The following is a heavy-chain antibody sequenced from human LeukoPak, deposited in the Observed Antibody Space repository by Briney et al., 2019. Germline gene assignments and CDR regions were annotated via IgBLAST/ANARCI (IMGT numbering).Heavy chain of an antibody. CDR3: ARRLPYYGMDV. D-gene: IGHD2-21*02. CDR1: GFSFSSFV. V-gene: IGHV3-48*03. J-gene: IGHJ6*02. Sequence: GRSLRLSCAASGFSFSSFVMHWVRQAPGKGLEWVSYISSSDNTVNYADSVKGRFTISRDNAKNSLYLQMNCLRAEDTAAYYCARRLPYYGMDVWGQGTTVTVSS. CDR2: ISSSDNTV.